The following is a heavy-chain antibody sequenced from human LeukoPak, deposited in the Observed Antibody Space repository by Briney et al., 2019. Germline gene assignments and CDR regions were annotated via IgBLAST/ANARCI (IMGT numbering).Heavy chain of an antibody. CDR1: GFTFNIYA. Sequence: GGSLRLSCVASGFTFNIYAMGWVRQAPGKGLEWVSTIGDSAFDTYYADSVKGWFTISRDNSINTVHLQMNRLRAEDTARYYCAKILDGYKYGGFDYWGQGMLVTVSS. D-gene: IGHD5-12*01. CDR3: AKILDGYKYGGFDY. CDR2: IGDSAFDT. J-gene: IGHJ4*02. V-gene: IGHV3-23*01.